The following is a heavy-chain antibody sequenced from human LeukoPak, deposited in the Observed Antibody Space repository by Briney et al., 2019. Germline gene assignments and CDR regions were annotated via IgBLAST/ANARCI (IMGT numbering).Heavy chain of an antibody. J-gene: IGHJ3*02. Sequence: GGSLRLSCAASGFTFSNAWMSWVRQAPGKGLEWVGRIKSKTDGGTTDYAAPVKGRFTISRDDSKNTLYLQMNSLKTEDTAVYYCTTDLGWFGDKNSAFDIWGQGTMVTVSS. D-gene: IGHD3-10*01. CDR2: IKSKTDGGTT. CDR3: TTDLGWFGDKNSAFDI. CDR1: GFTFSNAW. V-gene: IGHV3-15*01.